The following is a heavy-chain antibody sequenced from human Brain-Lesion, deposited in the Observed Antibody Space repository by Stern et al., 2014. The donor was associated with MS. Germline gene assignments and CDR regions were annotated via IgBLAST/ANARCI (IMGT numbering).Heavy chain of an antibody. D-gene: IGHD3-10*01. Sequence: VQLLQSGAEVKKPGSSVKVSCKTSGGTFSSYTITWVRQAPGQGLEWMGRIISLLDIADYAQKFQGRVTITADKSTSTAYMELSSLRSEDTAVYYCARESTGDAFDIWGQGTMVTVS. CDR1: GGTFSSYT. CDR2: IISLLDIA. J-gene: IGHJ3*02. V-gene: IGHV1-69*09. CDR3: ARESTGDAFDI.